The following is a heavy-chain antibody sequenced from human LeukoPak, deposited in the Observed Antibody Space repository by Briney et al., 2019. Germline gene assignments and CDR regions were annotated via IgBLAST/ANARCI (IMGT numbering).Heavy chain of an antibody. D-gene: IGHD2-2*01. CDR3: ARGVVVPAARSVVDP. J-gene: IGHJ5*02. V-gene: IGHV4-31*03. CDR1: GGSISSSSYY. CDR2: IYYSGST. Sequence: SETLSLTCTVSGGSISSSSYYWGWIRQHPGEGLEWIGYIYYSGSTYYNPSLKSRVTISVDTSKNQFSLKLSSVTAADTAVYYCARGVVVPAARSVVDPWGQGTLVTVSS.